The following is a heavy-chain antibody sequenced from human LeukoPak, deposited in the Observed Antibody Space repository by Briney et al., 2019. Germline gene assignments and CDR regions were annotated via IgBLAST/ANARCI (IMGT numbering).Heavy chain of an antibody. V-gene: IGHV1-2*02. CDR1: GYTFTGYY. CDR3: ARDAPEVVPAATTYDY. CDR2: INPNSGGT. Sequence: ASVKVSCKASGYTFTGYYMHWVRQAPGQGLEWMGWINPNSGGTNYAQKFQGRVTMTRDTSISTAYMELSRLRSDDTAVYYCARDAPEVVPAATTYDYWGQGTLVTVSS. J-gene: IGHJ4*02. D-gene: IGHD2-2*01.